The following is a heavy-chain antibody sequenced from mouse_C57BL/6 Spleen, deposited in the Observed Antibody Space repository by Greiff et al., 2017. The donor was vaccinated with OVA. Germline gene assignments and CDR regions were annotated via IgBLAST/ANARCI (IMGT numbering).Heavy chain of an antibody. J-gene: IGHJ2*01. CDR3: ARGTTVENFDY. Sequence: QVQLQQSGAELVRPGSSVKLSCKASGYTFTSYWMHWVKQRPIQGLEWIGNIDPSDSETHYNQKFKDKATLTVDKSSSTAYMQLSSLTSEDSAVYYCARGTTVENFDYWGQGTTLTVSS. V-gene: IGHV1-52*01. D-gene: IGHD1-1*01. CDR1: GYTFTSYW. CDR2: IDPSDSET.